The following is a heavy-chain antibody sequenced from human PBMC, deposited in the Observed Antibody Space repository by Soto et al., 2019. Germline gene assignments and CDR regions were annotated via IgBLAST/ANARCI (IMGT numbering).Heavy chain of an antibody. Sequence: PSETQSVTRSVDEGYFVDHGGSWIRQKTGKGLEWIGEINHNGSTNYNPSLKSRVTISVDKSKNQFSLKLSSVTAADTAVYYCARAYYGVTTYYYYGMDVWGQGTTVTVSS. D-gene: IGHD4-17*01. J-gene: IGHJ6*02. V-gene: IGHV4-34*01. CDR1: EGYFVDHG. CDR3: ARAYYGVTTYYYYGMDV. CDR2: INHNGST.